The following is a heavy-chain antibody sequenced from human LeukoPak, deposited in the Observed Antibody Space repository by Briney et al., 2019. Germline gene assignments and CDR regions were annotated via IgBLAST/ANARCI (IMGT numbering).Heavy chain of an antibody. Sequence: GGSLRLSCAASGFTFSSNTMHWVRQAPGKGLEWVAVISYDGSKKYYADSAKGRFAISRDNSKNTLYLQMNSLRGEDTAVYYCARDLGRGYSGYEGFFDSWGQGTLVSVSS. J-gene: IGHJ5*01. D-gene: IGHD5-12*01. CDR2: ISYDGSKK. V-gene: IGHV3-30*09. CDR3: ARDLGRGYSGYEGFFDS. CDR1: GFTFSSNT.